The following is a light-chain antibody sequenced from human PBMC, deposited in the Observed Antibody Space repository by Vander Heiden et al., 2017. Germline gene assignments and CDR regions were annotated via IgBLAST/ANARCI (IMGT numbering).Light chain of an antibody. CDR1: QSVSSSY. J-gene: IGKJ1*01. CDR2: GAS. Sequence: EIVLTQPPGTLSLSPGERATLSCRASQSVSSSYLAWYQQKPGQAPRLLIHGASSRATGIPDRFSGSGSGTDFTLTINRLEPEDFAVYYCQQYGSSLPWTFGQGTKVEIK. V-gene: IGKV3-20*01. CDR3: QQYGSSLPWT.